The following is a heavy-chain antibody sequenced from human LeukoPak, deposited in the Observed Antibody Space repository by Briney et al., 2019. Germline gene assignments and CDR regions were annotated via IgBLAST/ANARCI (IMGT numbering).Heavy chain of an antibody. CDR1: GYSISSGYY. J-gene: IGHJ4*02. CDR2: IYHSGST. Sequence: PSETLSLXCAVSGYSISSGYYWGWIRQPPGKGLEWIGSIYHSGSTYYNPSLKSRVTISVDTSKNQFSLKLSSVTAADTAVYSCASQKLGIGLGNFDYWGQGTLVTVS. D-gene: IGHD7-27*01. CDR3: ASQKLGIGLGNFDY. V-gene: IGHV4-38-2*01.